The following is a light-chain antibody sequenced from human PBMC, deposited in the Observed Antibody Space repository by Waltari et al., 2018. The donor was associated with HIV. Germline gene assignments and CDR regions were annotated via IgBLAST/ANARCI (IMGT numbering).Light chain of an antibody. V-gene: IGKV1-5*03. J-gene: IGKJ5*01. CDR2: KAS. Sequence: DIQMTQSPSTLSASVGDRVTITCRASQSISSWLAWYQQKPGKAPNLLIYKASSLESGVPARFSGSGSETEFTLTISSLQAHDFATYYCQQYYLYPITCGHGTRLEIK. CDR1: QSISSW. CDR3: QQYYLYPIT.